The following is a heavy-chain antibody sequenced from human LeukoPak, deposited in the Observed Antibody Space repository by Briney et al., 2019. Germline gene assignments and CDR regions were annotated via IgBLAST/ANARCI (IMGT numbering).Heavy chain of an antibody. V-gene: IGHV3-23*01. J-gene: IGHJ4*02. CDR1: GFTLSSYA. CDR3: AKDYYDSSGYRYFDY. CDR2: ISGSGGST. D-gene: IGHD3-22*01. Sequence: GGSLRLSCAASGFTLSSYAMSRVRQAPGKGLEWVSAISGSGGSTYYADSVKGRFTISRDNSKNTLYLQMNSLRAEDTAVYYCAKDYYDSSGYRYFDYWGQGTLVTVSS.